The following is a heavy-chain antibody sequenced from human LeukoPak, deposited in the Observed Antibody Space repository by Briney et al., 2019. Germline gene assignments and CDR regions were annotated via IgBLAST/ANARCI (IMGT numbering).Heavy chain of an antibody. CDR2: IWYDGSNK. J-gene: IGHJ4*02. V-gene: IGHV3-33*01. D-gene: IGHD3-22*01. CDR3: ARGVDYYENSGTIDY. Sequence: PGKSLRLSCTASGFTFSDYGMHWVRQPPGKGLEWVAIIWYDGSNKTYEDSVKGRFTISRDNSKNTLYLQMNILRAEDTAVYYCARGVDYYENSGTIDYWGQGTLVTVSS. CDR1: GFTFSDYG.